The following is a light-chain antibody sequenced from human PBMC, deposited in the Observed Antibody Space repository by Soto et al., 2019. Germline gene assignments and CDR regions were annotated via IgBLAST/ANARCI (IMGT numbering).Light chain of an antibody. V-gene: IGKV3-11*01. CDR1: QSVSNNY. CDR2: GAS. J-gene: IGKJ5*01. CDR3: QQRSNWPPEIT. Sequence: IVWTQSPGTLSLYPGERATLSCRASQSVSNNYLAWYQQKPGQAPRLVIYGASNRATGVPARFSGSGSGTDFTLTVSSLEPEDFALYYCQQRSNWPPEITFGQGTRLEIK.